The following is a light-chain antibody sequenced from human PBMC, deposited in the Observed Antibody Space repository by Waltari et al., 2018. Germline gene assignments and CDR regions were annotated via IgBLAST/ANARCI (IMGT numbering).Light chain of an antibody. CDR3: QQYADLPWT. CDR2: AAF. Sequence: IQMTQSPSSLSASVGDRVTITCRASQSISTSLNWYQQKPGKAPNLLISAAFNLETGVPSRFSGGRSGTDFTFTITSLQPEDIATYHCQQYADLPWTFGQGTKVEI. CDR1: QSISTS. J-gene: IGKJ1*01. V-gene: IGKV1-33*01.